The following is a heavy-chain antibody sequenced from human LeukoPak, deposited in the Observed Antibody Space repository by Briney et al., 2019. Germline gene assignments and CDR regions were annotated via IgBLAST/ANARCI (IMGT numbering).Heavy chain of an antibody. D-gene: IGHD3-9*01. CDR2: IHYSGAT. Sequence: SETLSLTCAVYGGSITGYYWSWIRQTPGRGLEWVGEIHYSGATSYNPSLKSRATISTDTSKNQSSLRLSSVTAADTAVYYCARGNILTGYCFDFWGQGALVTVSS. J-gene: IGHJ4*02. V-gene: IGHV4-34*01. CDR1: GGSITGYY. CDR3: ARGNILTGYCFDF.